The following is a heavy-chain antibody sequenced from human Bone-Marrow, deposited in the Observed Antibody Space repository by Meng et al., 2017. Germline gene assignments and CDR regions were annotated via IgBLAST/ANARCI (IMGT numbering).Heavy chain of an antibody. D-gene: IGHD1-1*01. Sequence: GRVVQSGAEVTKPGAAVKVSCKASGGTFSSYAISWVRQAPGQGLEWMGGIIPIFGTANYAQKFQGRVTITADESTSTAYMELSSLRSEDTAVYYCARNNWNDVVTPFDYWGQGTLVTVSS. J-gene: IGHJ4*02. CDR2: IIPIFGTA. CDR3: ARNNWNDVVTPFDY. CDR1: GGTFSSYA. V-gene: IGHV1-69*01.